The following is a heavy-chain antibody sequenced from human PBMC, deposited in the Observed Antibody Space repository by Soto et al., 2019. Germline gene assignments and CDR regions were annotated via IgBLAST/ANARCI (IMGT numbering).Heavy chain of an antibody. J-gene: IGHJ6*03. V-gene: IGHV3-23*01. Sequence: GGSLRLSCAASGFTFSSYAMSWVRQAPGKGLEWVSAISGSGGSTYYADSVKGRFTISRDNSKNTLYLQMNSLRAEDTAVYYCAKGQVLRFLQWLPLSMDVWGKGTTVTV. CDR1: GFTFSSYA. CDR2: ISGSGGST. CDR3: AKGQVLRFLQWLPLSMDV. D-gene: IGHD3-3*01.